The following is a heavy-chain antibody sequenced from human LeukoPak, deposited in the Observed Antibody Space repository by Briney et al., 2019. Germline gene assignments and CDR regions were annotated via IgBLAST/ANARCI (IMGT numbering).Heavy chain of an antibody. CDR2: ITTTGSHM. J-gene: IGHJ3*02. CDR1: GFVFSTRS. CDR3: ARSLRDAFDI. Sequence: GGSLRLSCAASGFVFSTRSMNRVRQAPGKGLEWISSITTTGSHMYYADSVKGRFTISRDNAKNSLYLQMNSLRAEDTAVYYCARSLRDAFDIWGQGTMVTVSS. V-gene: IGHV3-21*01.